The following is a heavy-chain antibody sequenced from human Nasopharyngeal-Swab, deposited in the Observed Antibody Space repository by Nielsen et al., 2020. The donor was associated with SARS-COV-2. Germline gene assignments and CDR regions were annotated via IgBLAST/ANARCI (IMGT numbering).Heavy chain of an antibody. CDR2: IIPNHGIA. V-gene: IGHV1-69*04. Sequence: SGKVYGKGSGGTGSSKAISWERQAPGQGQERRGRIIPNHGIANDAQKFQGRVTMTADKSTSTAYMELSSLRSEDTAVYYCARGGDPREVVAATDCFDPWGQGTLVTVSS. D-gene: IGHD2-15*01. CDR1: GGTGSSKA. J-gene: IGHJ5*02. CDR3: ARGGDPREVVAATDCFDP.